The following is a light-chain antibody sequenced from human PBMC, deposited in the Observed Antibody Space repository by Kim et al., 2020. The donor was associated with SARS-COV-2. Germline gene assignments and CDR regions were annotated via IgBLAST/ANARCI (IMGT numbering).Light chain of an antibody. Sequence: QPVLTQSPSASASLGASVKLTCTLNSGHSDYAIAWYQLHPEKGPRYLMNLKSDGSHNKGDGIPDRFSGSNSGAERYLIISRLHSEDEAEYYCQSWGTVGVFGGGTQLTVL. CDR2: LKSDGSH. J-gene: IGLJ3*02. CDR3: QSWGTVGV. V-gene: IGLV4-69*01. CDR1: SGHSDYA.